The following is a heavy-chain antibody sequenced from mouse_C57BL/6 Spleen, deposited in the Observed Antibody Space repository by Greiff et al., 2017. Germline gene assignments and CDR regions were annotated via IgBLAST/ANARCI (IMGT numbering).Heavy chain of an antibody. V-gene: IGHV14-2*01. Sequence: VQLQQSGAELVKPGASVKLSCTASGFTITNYYMHWVKQRPEQGLEWIGRIDPEDGDTKYDPKFQSKATITADITSNTAYRQLSSLTSEDTAVYYGARSGGCEGYYDFADWGQGTLVTVSA. J-gene: IGHJ3*01. CDR2: IDPEDGDT. CDR3: ARSGGCEGYYDFAD. D-gene: IGHD2-3*01. CDR1: GFTITNYY.